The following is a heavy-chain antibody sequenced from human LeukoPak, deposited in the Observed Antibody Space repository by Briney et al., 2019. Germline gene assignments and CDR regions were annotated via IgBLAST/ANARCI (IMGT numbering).Heavy chain of an antibody. CDR2: INPSGGST. CDR1: GYTFTSYY. V-gene: IGHV1-46*01. J-gene: IGHJ6*02. Sequence: ASVKVSCKASGYTFTSYYMHWVRQAPGQGLEWMGIINPSGGSTSYAQKFQGRVTMTRGTSTSTVYMELSSLRSEDTAVYYCARAQLYYYYGMDVWGQGTTVTVS. D-gene: IGHD1-1*01. CDR3: ARAQLYYYYGMDV.